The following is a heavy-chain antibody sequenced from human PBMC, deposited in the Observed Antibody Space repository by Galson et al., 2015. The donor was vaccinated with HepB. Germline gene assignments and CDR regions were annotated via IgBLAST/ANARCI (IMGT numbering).Heavy chain of an antibody. CDR1: GFTFDDHG. Sequence: SLRLSCAASGFTFDDHGMSWVRQAPGKGLEWVSGINWNGGSTGYADSVKGRFTISRDNAKNSLYLQMNSLRAEDTALYYCARDTFYDSSGYYDYWCQGTLFTVSS. CDR2: INWNGGST. J-gene: IGHJ4*02. CDR3: ARDTFYDSSGYYDY. V-gene: IGHV3-20*04. D-gene: IGHD3-22*01.